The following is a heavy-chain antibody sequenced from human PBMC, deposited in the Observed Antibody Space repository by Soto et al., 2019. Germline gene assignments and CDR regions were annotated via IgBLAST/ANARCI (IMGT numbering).Heavy chain of an antibody. CDR3: ARGVGSSPPRY. J-gene: IGHJ4*02. D-gene: IGHD1-26*01. V-gene: IGHV4-59*01. CDR1: GGSISVYY. Sequence: SETLSLTCTISGGSISVYYWSWVRQPSGHELKWIGYIYASGSPYYNPSLRSRVTISADTSKNQISLKLTSPTAADTAVYYCARGVGSSPPRYWGRGTLVTVSS. CDR2: IYASGSP.